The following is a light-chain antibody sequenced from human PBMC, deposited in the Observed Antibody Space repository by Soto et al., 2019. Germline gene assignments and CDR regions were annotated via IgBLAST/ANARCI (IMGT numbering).Light chain of an antibody. CDR2: GAS. V-gene: IGKV1-27*01. Sequence: DLQMTQSPSSLSASVGDRFTITCRASQGIYNYLAWYQQKPGKVPKXXIYGASTLQSGVPSRFSGAGSGTNFTLTISSLKHEDVATYYCQKYNSATWTFGQGTKVDIK. CDR3: QKYNSATWT. CDR1: QGIYNY. J-gene: IGKJ1*01.